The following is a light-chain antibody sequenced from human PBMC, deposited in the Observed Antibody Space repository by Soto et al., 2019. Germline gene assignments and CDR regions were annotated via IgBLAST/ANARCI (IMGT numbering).Light chain of an antibody. J-gene: IGKJ1*01. CDR3: QQTYGAPRT. CDR2: AAS. V-gene: IGKV1-39*01. Sequence: IQVTQSPSSLSASVGDRVTITCGASQSINTYLSWYQQKPGRAPKHLINAASSLQTGVPSRFSGSGSGTDFTLTISSLQPEDFATYYCQQTYGAPRTFGQGTKVDIK. CDR1: QSINTY.